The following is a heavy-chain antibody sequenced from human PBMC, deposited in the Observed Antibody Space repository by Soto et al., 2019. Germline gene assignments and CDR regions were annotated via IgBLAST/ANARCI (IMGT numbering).Heavy chain of an antibody. V-gene: IGHV3-30*03. Sequence: QVQLVESGGGVVQPGRSLRLSCAASGFTFSSYGMHWVRQAPGKGLEWVAVISYDGSNKYYADSVKGRFTISRDKSKNTLYLQMNSLRAEDTAVYYCARLGYYYGSGSSYYYYGMDVWGQGTTVTVSS. CDR2: ISYDGSNK. J-gene: IGHJ6*02. D-gene: IGHD3-10*01. CDR1: GFTFSSYG. CDR3: ARLGYYYGSGSSYYYYGMDV.